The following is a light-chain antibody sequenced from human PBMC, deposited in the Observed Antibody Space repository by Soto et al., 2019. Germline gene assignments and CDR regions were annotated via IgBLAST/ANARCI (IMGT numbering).Light chain of an antibody. Sequence: EIVLTQSPGTLSLSPGERATLSCRASQSVSSNYLAWYQQKPGQAPRLLIYGASSRATGIPDRFSGSGSGTDFTLTISGLEPEDFAVYFCQQCGSSPPVTFGGGTKVEIK. CDR1: QSVSSNY. CDR2: GAS. CDR3: QQCGSSPPVT. J-gene: IGKJ4*01. V-gene: IGKV3-20*01.